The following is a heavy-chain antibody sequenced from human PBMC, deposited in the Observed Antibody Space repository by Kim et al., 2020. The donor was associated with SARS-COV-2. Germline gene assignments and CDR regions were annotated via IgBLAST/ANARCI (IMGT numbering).Heavy chain of an antibody. V-gene: IGHV1-69*13. Sequence: SVKVSCKASGGTFSSYAISWVRQAPGQGLEWMGGIIPIFGTANYAQKFQGRVTITADESTSTAYMELSSLRSEDTAVYYCARAAHSAYDIFDWVPLGGMDVWGQGTTVTVSS. J-gene: IGHJ6*02. CDR3: ARAAHSAYDIFDWVPLGGMDV. CDR2: IIPIFGTA. D-gene: IGHD3-9*01. CDR1: GGTFSSYA.